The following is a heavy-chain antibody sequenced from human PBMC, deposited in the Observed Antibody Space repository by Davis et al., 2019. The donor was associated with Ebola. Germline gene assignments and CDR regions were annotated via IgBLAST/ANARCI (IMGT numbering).Heavy chain of an antibody. D-gene: IGHD3-22*01. Sequence: MPGGSLRLSCTVSGGSISSYYWSWIRQPPGKGLEWIGYIYYSGSTNYNPSLKSRVTISVDTSKNQFSLKLSSVTAADTAVYYCARLYYYDSSGYQNWFDPWGQGTLVTVSS. J-gene: IGHJ5*02. CDR3: ARLYYYDSSGYQNWFDP. V-gene: IGHV4-59*01. CDR2: IYYSGST. CDR1: GGSISSYY.